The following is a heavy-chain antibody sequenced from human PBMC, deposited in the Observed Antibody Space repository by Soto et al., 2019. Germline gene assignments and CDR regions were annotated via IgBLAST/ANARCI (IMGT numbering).Heavy chain of an antibody. CDR1: GFTFSSYA. CDR2: ISSNGGST. D-gene: IGHD6-19*01. CDR3: ARGLGAVAGSPFDY. Sequence: GGSLRLSCAASGFTFSSYAMHWVRQAPGKGLEYVSAISSNGGSTYYANSVKVRFTISRDNSKNTLYLQMGSLRAEDMAVYYCARGLGAVAGSPFDYWGQGTLVTVSS. J-gene: IGHJ4*02. V-gene: IGHV3-64*01.